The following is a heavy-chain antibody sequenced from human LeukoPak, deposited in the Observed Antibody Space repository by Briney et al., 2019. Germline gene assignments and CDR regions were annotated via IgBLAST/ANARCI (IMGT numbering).Heavy chain of an antibody. V-gene: IGHV6-1*01. Sequence: SQTLSLTCDISGDTVTNKNAAWNWITQSPLRGLEWLGRTYYRSKWFNDYAVSVKGRIDINPATSKNQFSLRLNPVTPEDTAVYFCAREGVGATMANWGQGTLVTVSS. CDR1: GDTVTNKNAA. CDR2: TYYRSKWFN. J-gene: IGHJ4*02. D-gene: IGHD1-26*01. CDR3: AREGVGATMAN.